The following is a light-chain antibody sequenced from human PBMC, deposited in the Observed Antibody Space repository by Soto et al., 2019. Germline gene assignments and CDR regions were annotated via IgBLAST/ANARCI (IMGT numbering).Light chain of an antibody. CDR1: SSDVGSFNY. CDR3: CSYAGSPYV. V-gene: IGLV2-11*01. Sequence: QAVVTQPRAVSGSPGQSVAISCTGTSSDVGSFNYVSWYQQQPDKAPKLMIYDVTKRPSGVPDRFSGSKSGNTASLTISGLQAEDEADYYCCSYAGSPYVFGTGTKLTVL. J-gene: IGLJ1*01. CDR2: DVT.